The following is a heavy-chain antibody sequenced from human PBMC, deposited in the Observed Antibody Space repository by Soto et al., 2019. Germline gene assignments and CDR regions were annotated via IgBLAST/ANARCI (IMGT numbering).Heavy chain of an antibody. D-gene: IGHD3-22*01. CDR2: ISSSGSTI. CDR3: ARLEGNSYDSSGYYYYYYGMDV. V-gene: IGHV3-11*01. CDR1: GFTFSDYY. Sequence: QVQLVESGGGLVKPGGSLRLSCAASGFTFSDYYMSGIRQAPGKGLEWVSYISSSGSTIYYSDSVKSRFTISRDNAKNSLYLQMNSLRAEDTAVYYCARLEGNSYDSSGYYYYYYGMDVWGQGTTVTVSS. J-gene: IGHJ6*02.